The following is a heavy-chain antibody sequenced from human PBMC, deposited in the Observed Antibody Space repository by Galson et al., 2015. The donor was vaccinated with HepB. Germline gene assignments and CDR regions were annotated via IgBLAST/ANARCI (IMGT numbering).Heavy chain of an antibody. CDR3: AKMNGNYDMHV. CDR2: ISYDGSNK. CDR1: GFTFNNYG. Sequence: SLRLSCAASGFTFNNYGMHWVRQAPGKGLEWVTFISYDGSNKYYADSVKGRFTISRDNSKNTLYLQINSLRAEDTAVYYCAKMNGNYDMHVWGQGTTVTVSS. J-gene: IGHJ6*02. V-gene: IGHV3-30*18. D-gene: IGHD1-1*01.